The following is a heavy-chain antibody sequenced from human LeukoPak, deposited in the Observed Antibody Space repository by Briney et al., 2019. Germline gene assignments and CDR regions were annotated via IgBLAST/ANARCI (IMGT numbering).Heavy chain of an antibody. Sequence: SETLSLTCTVPGGSISSYFWSWIRQPPRKGLEWIGYIYYSGSTNYNPSLYSRVTISVDTSKNKISLKLSSVTAADTAVYYCASLRRYDSSGYYSDYWGQGTLVTVSP. D-gene: IGHD3-22*01. CDR3: ASLRRYDSSGYYSDY. V-gene: IGHV4-59*08. J-gene: IGHJ4*02. CDR2: IYYSGST. CDR1: GGSISSYF.